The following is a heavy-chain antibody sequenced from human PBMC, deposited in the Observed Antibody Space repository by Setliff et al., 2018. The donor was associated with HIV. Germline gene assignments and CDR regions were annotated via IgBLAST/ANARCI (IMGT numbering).Heavy chain of an antibody. D-gene: IGHD4-4*01. CDR2: INPSRDT. V-gene: IGHV4-31*03. Sequence: PSETLSLTCTVIGGSIGSDDHYWSWLRQHTERGLECIGYINPSRDTHYNPSLKSRALISADPSKRQFSLIVNSVTAADTAFYYCARGVHDNCDYRHFDLWGPGTLVTVSS. CDR3: ARGVHDNCDYRHFDL. CDR1: GGSIGSDDHY. J-gene: IGHJ2*01.